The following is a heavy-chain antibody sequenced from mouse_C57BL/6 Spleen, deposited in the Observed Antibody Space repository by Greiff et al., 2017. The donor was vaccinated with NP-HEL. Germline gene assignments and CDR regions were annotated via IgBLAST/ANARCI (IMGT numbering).Heavy chain of an antibody. CDR1: GYTFTSYW. Sequence: VQLQQPGAELVKPGASVKVSCKASGYTFTSYWMHWVKQRPGQGLEWIGRIHPSDSDTNYNQKFKGRATLTVDKSTSTAYMQLSCLTSEDSAVYYCAIYDGYFYAMDYWGQGTSVTVSS. V-gene: IGHV1-74*01. D-gene: IGHD2-3*01. CDR2: IHPSDSDT. J-gene: IGHJ4*01. CDR3: AIYDGYFYAMDY.